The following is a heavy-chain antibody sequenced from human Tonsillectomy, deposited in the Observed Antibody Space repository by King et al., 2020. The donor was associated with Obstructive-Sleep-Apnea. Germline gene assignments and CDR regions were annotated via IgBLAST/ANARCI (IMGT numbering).Heavy chain of an antibody. CDR2: ISDSGST. V-gene: IGHV4-30-4*01. J-gene: IGHJ4*02. CDR1: GASISGGDYY. CDR3: ARDYRETVRGVIFPHDC. D-gene: IGHD3-10*02. Sequence: VQLQESGPGLVKTSQTLSLTCAVSGASISGGDYYWSWIRQPPGKGLEWIGYISDSGSTYYKPSLKSRVTISVDKSKNQFSLKLSSVTAADTAVYYCARDYRETVRGVIFPHDCWGQGTLVTVSS.